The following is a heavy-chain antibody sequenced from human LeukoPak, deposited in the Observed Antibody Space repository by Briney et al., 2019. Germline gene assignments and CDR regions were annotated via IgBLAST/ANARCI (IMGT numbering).Heavy chain of an antibody. Sequence: ASVKVSCKASDYTFTSYGISWVRQAPGQGLEWMGWISAYNGNTNYAQKLQGRVTMTTDTSTSTAYMGLRSLRSDDTAVYYCARGGGRATAGGKDYYYYYMDVWGKGTTVTISS. J-gene: IGHJ6*03. CDR2: ISAYNGNT. D-gene: IGHD6-13*01. CDR1: DYTFTSYG. V-gene: IGHV1-18*01. CDR3: ARGGGRATAGGKDYYYYYMDV.